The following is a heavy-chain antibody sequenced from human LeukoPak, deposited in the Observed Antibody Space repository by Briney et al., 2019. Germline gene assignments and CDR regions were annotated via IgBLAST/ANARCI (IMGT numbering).Heavy chain of an antibody. CDR3: ARDPSLLEWTPFDY. CDR1: GYTFVSHG. Sequence: ASVKVSCKAAGYTFVSHGISWVRLAPGQGLEWMGWISAYNGNTSYAQKLQGRVTMTTDTSTSTAYMELRSLRSDDTAVYYCARDPSLLEWTPFDYWGQGTLVTVSS. CDR2: ISAYNGNT. D-gene: IGHD3-3*01. J-gene: IGHJ4*02. V-gene: IGHV1-18*01.